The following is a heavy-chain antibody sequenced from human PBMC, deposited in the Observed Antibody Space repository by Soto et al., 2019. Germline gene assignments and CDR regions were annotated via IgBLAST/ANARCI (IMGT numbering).Heavy chain of an antibody. D-gene: IGHD1-1*01. V-gene: IGHV3-74*01. CDR3: ARDVRTGTLGVYYYYGMDV. CDR2: INSDGSST. J-gene: IGHJ6*02. Sequence: GSLRLSCAASGFTFSSYWMHWVRQAPGKGLVWVSRINSDGSSTSYADSVKGRFTISRDNAKNTLYLQMNSLRAEDTAVYYCARDVRTGTLGVYYYYGMDVWGQGTTVTVSS. CDR1: GFTFSSYW.